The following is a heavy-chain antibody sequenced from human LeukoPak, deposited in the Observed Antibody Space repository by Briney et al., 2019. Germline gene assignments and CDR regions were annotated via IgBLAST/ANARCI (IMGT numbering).Heavy chain of an antibody. V-gene: IGHV4-61*01. CDR2: VYYSGST. J-gene: IGHJ4*02. CDR1: GDSGSRGSFF. D-gene: IGHD3-22*01. Sequence: PSETLSLTCTVSGDSGSRGSFFWTWIRQPPGKGLEWIGYVYYSGSTNYNPSLKSRVTISLDTSKNQFSLKLTSVIAADTAVYYCARSPSGYRFDYWGQGTLVTVSS. CDR3: ARSPSGYRFDY.